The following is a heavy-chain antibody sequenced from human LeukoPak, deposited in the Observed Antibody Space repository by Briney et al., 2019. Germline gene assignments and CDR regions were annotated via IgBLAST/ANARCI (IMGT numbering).Heavy chain of an antibody. CDR2: IYYSGST. Sequence: SETLSLTCTVSGGSISSHYWSWIRQPPGKGLEWIGYIYYSGSTNYNPSLKSRVTTSVDTSKNQFSLKLSSVTAADTAVYYCAIAARHSMDVWGKGTTVTVSS. CDR3: AIAARHSMDV. CDR1: GGSISSHY. D-gene: IGHD6-6*01. J-gene: IGHJ6*03. V-gene: IGHV4-59*11.